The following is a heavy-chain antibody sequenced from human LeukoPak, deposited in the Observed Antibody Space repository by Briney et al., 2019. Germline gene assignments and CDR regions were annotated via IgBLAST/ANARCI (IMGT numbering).Heavy chain of an antibody. V-gene: IGHV4-4*02. Sequence: SETLSLTCAVSGGSISSSNWWIWVRQPPGKGLEWIGEIYHSGTTNYNPSLKSRVTISVDKSKNQFSLKLSSVTAADTAVYYCARDSGDGYNFARLYYFDYWGQGTLVTVSS. CDR2: IYHSGTT. D-gene: IGHD5-24*01. J-gene: IGHJ4*02. CDR1: GGSISSSNW. CDR3: ARDSGDGYNFARLYYFDY.